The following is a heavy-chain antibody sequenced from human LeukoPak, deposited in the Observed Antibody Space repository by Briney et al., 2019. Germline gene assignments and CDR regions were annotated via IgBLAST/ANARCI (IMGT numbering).Heavy chain of an antibody. CDR1: GGSISSGGYS. V-gene: IGHV4-30-2*01. D-gene: IGHD3-9*01. Sequence: SQTLSLTCAVSGGSISSGGYSWSWIRQPPGKGLEWIGYIYHSGSTYYNPSLKSRVTISVDRSKNQFSLKLSSVTAADTAVYYCARRTYDILTGYYGPLIDWGQGTLVTVSS. CDR2: IYHSGST. CDR3: ARRTYDILTGYYGPLID. J-gene: IGHJ4*02.